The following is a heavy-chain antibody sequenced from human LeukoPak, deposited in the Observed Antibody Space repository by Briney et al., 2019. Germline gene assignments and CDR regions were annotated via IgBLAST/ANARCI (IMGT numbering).Heavy chain of an antibody. CDR2: IYYSGST. V-gene: IGHV4-59*01. CDR1: GGSISSYY. D-gene: IGHD5-18*01. CDR3: ARAEEYSYGPDY. Sequence: SETLSLTCTVSGGSISSYYWSWIRQPPGKGLEWIGYIYYSGSTNYNPSLKSRVTISVDTSKNQFSLKLSSVTAADTAVYYCARAEEYSYGPDYWGQGTLVTVSS. J-gene: IGHJ4*02.